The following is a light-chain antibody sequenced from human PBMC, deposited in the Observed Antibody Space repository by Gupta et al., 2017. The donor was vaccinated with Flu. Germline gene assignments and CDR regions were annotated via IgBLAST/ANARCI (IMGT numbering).Light chain of an antibody. CDR3: QHSYTTPLS. CDR1: QPISNF. J-gene: IGKJ4*01. CDR2: AAS. Sequence: PSSLSASVGDRVTITCRASQPISNFLNWYQQRPGKAPKLLIYAASSLQSGVPSRISGSGSGTDFTLTITTLQPEDFATYYCQHSYTTPLSFGGGTKVEIK. V-gene: IGKV1-39*01.